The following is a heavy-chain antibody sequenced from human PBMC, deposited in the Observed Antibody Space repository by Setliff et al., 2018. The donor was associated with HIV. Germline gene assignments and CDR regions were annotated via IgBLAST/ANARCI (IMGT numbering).Heavy chain of an antibody. Sequence: GASVKVSCKASGYTFSSYDINWVRQATGQGLEWMGWMDPNSGNTGYAQKFQGRVTMTRNPSISTAYMELRRLKSEDTAVYYCATSTLGWSDDAYDIWGQGTMVTV. CDR1: GYTFSSYD. D-gene: IGHD3-16*01. V-gene: IGHV1-8*02. CDR2: MDPNSGNT. J-gene: IGHJ3*02. CDR3: ATSTLGWSDDAYDI.